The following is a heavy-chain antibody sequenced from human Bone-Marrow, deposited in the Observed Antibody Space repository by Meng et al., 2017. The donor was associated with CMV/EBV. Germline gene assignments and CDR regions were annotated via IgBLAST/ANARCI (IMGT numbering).Heavy chain of an antibody. CDR3: AIIPVGVPAARFYYNYGMDV. CDR1: GDTFTGSY. CDR2: IIPIFGTA. D-gene: IGHD2-2*01. Sequence: SVLVSCKASGDTFTGSYMHWLRQAPGQGLEWMGGIIPIFGTANYAQKLQGRGTITTDESTSTAYMVFRSLRSENTAVYYCAIIPVGVPAARFYYNYGMDVWGQGATVTVSS. J-gene: IGHJ6*02. V-gene: IGHV1-69*05.